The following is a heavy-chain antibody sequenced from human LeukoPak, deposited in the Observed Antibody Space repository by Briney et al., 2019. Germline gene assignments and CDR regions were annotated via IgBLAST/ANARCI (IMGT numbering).Heavy chain of an antibody. J-gene: IGHJ4*02. V-gene: IGHV4-34*01. D-gene: IGHD3-22*01. CDR2: INHGGST. Sequence: SETLSLTCAVYGGSFSGYYWSWIRQPPGKGLEWIGEINHGGSTNYNPSLKSRVTISVDTSKNQFSLKLSSVTAADTAVYYCATADYYDSSGYWGQGTLVTVSS. CDR1: GGSFSGYY. CDR3: ATADYYDSSGY.